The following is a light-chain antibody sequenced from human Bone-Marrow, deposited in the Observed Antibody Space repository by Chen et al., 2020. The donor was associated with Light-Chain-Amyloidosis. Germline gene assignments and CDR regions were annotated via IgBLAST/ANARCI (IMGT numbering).Light chain of an antibody. Sequence: SYELTQPPSDSVSPRQTARITCSGDDLPTKYAYWYQQKPGQAPVLVIHRDTERPSGISERFSGSSSGTTATLTISGVQAEDEADYHCQSADSSGTYEVIFGGGTKLTV. V-gene: IGLV3-25*03. CDR1: DLPTKY. CDR3: QSADSSGTYEVI. CDR2: RDT. J-gene: IGLJ2*01.